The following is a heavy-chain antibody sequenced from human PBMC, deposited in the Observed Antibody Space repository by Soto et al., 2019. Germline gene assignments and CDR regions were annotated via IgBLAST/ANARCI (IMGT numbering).Heavy chain of an antibody. V-gene: IGHV4-30-4*01. J-gene: IGHJ6*02. D-gene: IGHD3-16*01. CDR2: IFFSGTT. CDR3: ARDLWGETELYYSGMDV. CDR1: GDSISSADYY. Sequence: QVQLQESGPGLVRPSQTLSLTCTVSGDSISSADYYWSWILQTPGKVLEWIGHIFFSGTTYYNPSPKIRLKISVKTSMTHVALTLTSATAANTAVYYCARDLWGETELYYSGMDVWGQGTTVTVSS.